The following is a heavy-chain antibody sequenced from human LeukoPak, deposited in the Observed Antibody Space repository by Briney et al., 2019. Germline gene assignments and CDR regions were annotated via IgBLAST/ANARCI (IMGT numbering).Heavy chain of an antibody. CDR2: IYHSGST. V-gene: IGHV4-4*02. J-gene: IGHJ3*02. CDR3: ASGGVAMVRALGEAFDI. D-gene: IGHD3-10*01. CDR1: GDSMSSGYW. Sequence: PSGTLSLTCAVSGDSMSSGYWWSWVRQPPGKGLEWIGEIYHSGSTNYNPSLKSRVIISVDKSKNQFSLRLSSVTAADTAVYYCASGGVAMVRALGEAFDIWGQGTMVPVSS.